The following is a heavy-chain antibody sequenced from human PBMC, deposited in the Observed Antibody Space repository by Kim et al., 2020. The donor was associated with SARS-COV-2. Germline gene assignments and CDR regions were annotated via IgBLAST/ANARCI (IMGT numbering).Heavy chain of an antibody. Sequence: ASVKVSCKASGYTFTSYGISWVRQAPGQGLEWMGWISAYNGNTNYAQKLQGRVTMTTDTSTSTVYMELRSLRSDDTAVYYCAREGIKQWLARVDYYYYGMDVWGQGTTVTVSS. CDR2: ISAYNGNT. CDR3: AREGIKQWLARVDYYYYGMDV. J-gene: IGHJ6*02. CDR1: GYTFTSYG. V-gene: IGHV1-18*04. D-gene: IGHD6-19*01.